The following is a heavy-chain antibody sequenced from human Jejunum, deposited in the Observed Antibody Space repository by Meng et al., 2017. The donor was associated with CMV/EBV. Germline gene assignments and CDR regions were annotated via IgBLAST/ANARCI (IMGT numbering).Heavy chain of an antibody. D-gene: IGHD2-2*01. J-gene: IGHJ5*02. CDR2: IKQDGREK. V-gene: IGHV3-7*01. Sequence: FSCSTFWMSWVRQAPGKGLEWLANIKQDGREKYYVDSVRGRFIISRDNAHNSLYLEMNSLRADDSGLYYCSRQGILIPSATNWFDPWGQGTLVTVSS. CDR1: FSCSTFW. CDR3: SRQGILIPSATNWFDP.